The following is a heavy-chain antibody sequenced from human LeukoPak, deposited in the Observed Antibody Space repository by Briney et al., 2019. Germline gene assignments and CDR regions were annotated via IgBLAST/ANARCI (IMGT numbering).Heavy chain of an antibody. CDR3: AREFYGDFSNFDY. CDR2: IWDDRSKNDRSKK. V-gene: IGHV3-33*01. Sequence: GGSLRLSCAASGFTFSSYGMHWVRQAPGKGLEGVAVIWDDRSKNDRSKKYYADSVKGRFTISRDNSKNTLYLQMNSLRAEDTAVYYCAREFYGDFSNFDYWGEGTLVTVSS. D-gene: IGHD4-17*01. J-gene: IGHJ4*02. CDR1: GFTFSSYG.